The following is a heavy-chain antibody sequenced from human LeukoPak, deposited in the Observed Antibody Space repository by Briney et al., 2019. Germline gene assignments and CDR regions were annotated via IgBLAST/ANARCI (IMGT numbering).Heavy chain of an antibody. Sequence: GGSLRLSCAASGFTFSTYWMSWVRQAPGKGLEWVTNIKQDGSDKYYVDSVKGRFTISRDNAKNSLFLQMNSLRAEDTAVYYCARVRCSSNSCFPDYWGQGTLVTVSS. V-gene: IGHV3-7*01. CDR3: ARVRCSSNSCFPDY. J-gene: IGHJ4*02. CDR2: IKQDGSDK. CDR1: GFTFSTYW. D-gene: IGHD2-2*01.